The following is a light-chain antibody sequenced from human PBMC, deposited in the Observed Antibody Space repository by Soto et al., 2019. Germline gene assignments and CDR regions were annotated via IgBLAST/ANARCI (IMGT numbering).Light chain of an antibody. V-gene: IGKV1-5*03. CDR2: KAS. Sequence: DIQMTQSPSTLSGSVGERVTITCRASQTISSWLAWYQQKPGTAPKLLIYKASSLESEVPARFSGSGSGTEFTLTISSLQPDEFATYYCQQYNSYPITVGQGTRLAIK. J-gene: IGKJ5*01. CDR3: QQYNSYPIT. CDR1: QTISSW.